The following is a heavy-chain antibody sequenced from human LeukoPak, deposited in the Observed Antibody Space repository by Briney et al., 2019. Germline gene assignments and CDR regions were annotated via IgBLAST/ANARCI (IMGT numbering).Heavy chain of an antibody. CDR1: GFTFSSYA. V-gene: IGHV3-30*01. CDR2: ISYDGSNK. CDR3: ARDRGFDY. J-gene: IGHJ4*02. D-gene: IGHD1-26*01. Sequence: GGSLRLSCAASGFTFSSYAMHWVHQAPGKGLEWVAVISYDGSNKYYADSVKGRFTISRDNSKNTLYLQMNSLRAEDTAVYYCARDRGFDYWGQGTLVTVSS.